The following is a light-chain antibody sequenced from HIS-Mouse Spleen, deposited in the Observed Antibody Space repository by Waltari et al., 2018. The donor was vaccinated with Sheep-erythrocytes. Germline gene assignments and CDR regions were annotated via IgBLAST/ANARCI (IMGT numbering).Light chain of an antibody. V-gene: IGLV2-11*01. CDR1: SSDVGGYNY. CDR2: DVS. Sequence: QSALTQPRSVSGSPGQSVTISCTGTSSDVGGYNYVSWYQQHPGKAPKLMIYDVSKRSCGVPDRFSDSKTGNTASLTISGLQAEDEADYYCCSYAGSYNHVFATGTKVTVL. CDR3: CSYAGSYNHV. J-gene: IGLJ1*01.